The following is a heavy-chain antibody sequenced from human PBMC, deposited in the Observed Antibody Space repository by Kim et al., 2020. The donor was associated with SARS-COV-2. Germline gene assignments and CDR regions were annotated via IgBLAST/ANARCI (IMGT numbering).Heavy chain of an antibody. CDR1: GGSFSGYY. CDR2: INHSGST. V-gene: IGHV4-34*01. D-gene: IGHD3-22*01. J-gene: IGHJ4*02. CDR3: ARGPDYYDSSGYERGNLDY. Sequence: SETLSLTCAVYGGSFSGYYWSWIRQPPGKGLEWIGEINHSGSTNYNPSLKSRVTISVDTSKNQFSLKLSSVTAADTAVYYCARGPDYYDSSGYERGNLDYWGQGTLVTVSS.